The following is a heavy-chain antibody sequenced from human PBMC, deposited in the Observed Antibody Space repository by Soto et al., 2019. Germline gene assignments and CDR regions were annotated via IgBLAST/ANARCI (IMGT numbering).Heavy chain of an antibody. Sequence: QVQLVQSGAEVKKPGASVKVSCKASGYTFTSYGVSWVRQAPGQGLEWMGWISGYNGNTNYAQKLQGRVTMTTDTSTSTAHMEMRSLKSDDTAVDYYAKAGKYYYGSGSPYYYGMDVWGQGITVTVSS. CDR1: GYTFTSYG. J-gene: IGHJ6*02. CDR2: ISGYNGNT. D-gene: IGHD3-10*01. V-gene: IGHV1-18*04. CDR3: AKAGKYYYGSGSPYYYGMDV.